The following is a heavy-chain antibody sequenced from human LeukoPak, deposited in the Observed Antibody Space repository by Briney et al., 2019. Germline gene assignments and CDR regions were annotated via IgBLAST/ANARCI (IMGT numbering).Heavy chain of an antibody. CDR3: ARHRVGPTRRGYFQD. D-gene: IGHD1-26*01. J-gene: IGHJ1*01. Sequence: PSETLSLTCTVSGGSVSSYYWSWIRQPPGKGLEWIGYIYYSGITNYNPSLKSRVTISVDTSKNQFSLQLSSVTAADTAVYYCARHRVGPTRRGYFQDWGQGTLVTVSS. CDR2: IYYSGIT. V-gene: IGHV4-59*08. CDR1: GGSVSSYY.